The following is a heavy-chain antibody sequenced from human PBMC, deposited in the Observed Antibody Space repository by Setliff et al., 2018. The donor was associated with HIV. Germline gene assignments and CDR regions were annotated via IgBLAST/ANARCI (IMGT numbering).Heavy chain of an antibody. CDR2: ISGSAGTT. CDR3: ARACLVRGVIITNYGMDV. CDR1: GLTFSSYW. D-gene: IGHD3-10*01. J-gene: IGHJ6*02. V-gene: IGHV3-23*01. Sequence: PGGSLRLSCAASGLTFSSYWMSWVRQAPGKGLEWVSGISGSAGTTYYADSVKGRFTISRDNSKNTLYLQMSSLRSDDTAVYYCARACLVRGVIITNYGMDVWGQGTTVTVSS.